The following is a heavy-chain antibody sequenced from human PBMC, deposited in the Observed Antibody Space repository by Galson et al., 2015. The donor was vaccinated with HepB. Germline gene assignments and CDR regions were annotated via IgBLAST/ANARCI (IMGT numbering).Heavy chain of an antibody. V-gene: IGHV3-48*01. CDR3: ATKIGGGYGDYVGVSYFDY. D-gene: IGHD4-17*01. CDR2: ISSSSSTI. CDR1: GFTFSSYS. Sequence: SLRLSCAASGFTFSSYSMNWVRQAPGKGLEWVSYISSSSSTIYYADSVKGRFTISRDNAKNSLYLQMNSLRAEDTAVYYCATKIGGGYGDYVGVSYFDYWGQGTLVTVSS. J-gene: IGHJ4*02.